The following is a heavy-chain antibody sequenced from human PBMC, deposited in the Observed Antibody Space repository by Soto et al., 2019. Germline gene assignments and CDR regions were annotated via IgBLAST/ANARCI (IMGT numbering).Heavy chain of an antibody. V-gene: IGHV1-69*13. D-gene: IGHD3-22*01. CDR1: GGTLNKYA. CDR3: ARQFDYDTSGYYYAY. CDR2: ITPLFGTP. Sequence: GASVKVSCKASGGTLNKYAIDWVRQAPGQGLEWMGGITPLFGTPNYAQRFQGRVTISADEVTSTAYMELRSLRSDDTGVYYCARQFDYDTSGYYYAYWGQGTLVTVSS. J-gene: IGHJ4*02.